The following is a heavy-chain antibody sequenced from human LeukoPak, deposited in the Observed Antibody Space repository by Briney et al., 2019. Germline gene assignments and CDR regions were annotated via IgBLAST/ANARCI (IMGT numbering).Heavy chain of an antibody. Sequence: GGSLRLSCAASGFTVSSNYMSWVRQAPGKGLEWVSVIYSGGSTYYADSVKGRFTISRDNSKNTLYLQMNSLRAEDTAVYYCARSLPAAMYYYYGMDVWGQGTTVTVSS. CDR3: ARSLPAAMYYYYGMDV. D-gene: IGHD2-2*01. V-gene: IGHV3-66*01. CDR2: IYSGGST. J-gene: IGHJ6*02. CDR1: GFTVSSNY.